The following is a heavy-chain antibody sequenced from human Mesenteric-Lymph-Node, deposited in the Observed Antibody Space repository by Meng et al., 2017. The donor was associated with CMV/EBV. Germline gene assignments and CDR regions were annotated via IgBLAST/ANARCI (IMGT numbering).Heavy chain of an antibody. CDR3: ARDRALITYYDFWSGYLRYGMDV. V-gene: IGHV1-2*02. D-gene: IGHD3-3*01. Sequence: ASVKVSCKASGYTFTGYYMHWVRQAPGQGLEWMGWINPNSGGTNYAQKLQGRVTMTTDTSTSTAYMELRSLRSDDTAVYYCARDRALITYYDFWSGYLRYGMDVWGQGTTVTVSS. J-gene: IGHJ6*02. CDR1: GYTFTGYY. CDR2: INPNSGGT.